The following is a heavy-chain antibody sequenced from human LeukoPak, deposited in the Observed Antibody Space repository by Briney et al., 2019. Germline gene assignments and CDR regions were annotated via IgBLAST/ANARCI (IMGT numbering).Heavy chain of an antibody. J-gene: IGHJ4*02. CDR3: LRGDRRDY. Sequence: GGPLRLSCAASGFTFSSYSMNWVRQAPGKGLEWVSCIDSSGGYMFYADSVKGRFIISRDNAKDSLYLQINSLRVEDTAVYYCLRGDRRDYWGQGTLVTVSS. CDR2: IDSSGGYM. CDR1: GFTFSSYS. V-gene: IGHV3-21*06.